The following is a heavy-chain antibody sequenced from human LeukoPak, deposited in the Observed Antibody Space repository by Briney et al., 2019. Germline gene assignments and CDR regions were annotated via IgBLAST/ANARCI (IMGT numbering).Heavy chain of an antibody. J-gene: IGHJ4*02. Sequence: GASVTVSCKASGYTFTSYGISWVRQAPGQGLEWMGWISAYNGNTNYAQKLQGRVTMTADTSTSTAYMELGNLRSEDTAVFYCARGRGGTGLIWRYFDLWGQGTQVTVPS. CDR2: ISAYNGNT. CDR1: GYTFTSYG. D-gene: IGHD1-1*01. CDR3: ARGRGGTGLIWRYFDL. V-gene: IGHV1-18*01.